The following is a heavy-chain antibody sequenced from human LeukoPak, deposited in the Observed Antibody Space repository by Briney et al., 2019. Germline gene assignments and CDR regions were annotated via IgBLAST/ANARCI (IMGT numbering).Heavy chain of an antibody. Sequence: SETLSLTCTVSGGSISSYYWSWIRQPPGKGLEWIGYIYYSGSTNYNPSLKSRVTISVDTSKNQFSLKLSSVTAADTAAYYCARGGYSYGFGVYFDYWGQGTLVTVSS. CDR1: GGSISSYY. J-gene: IGHJ4*02. CDR3: ARGGYSYGFGVYFDY. CDR2: IYYSGST. V-gene: IGHV4-59*01. D-gene: IGHD5-18*01.